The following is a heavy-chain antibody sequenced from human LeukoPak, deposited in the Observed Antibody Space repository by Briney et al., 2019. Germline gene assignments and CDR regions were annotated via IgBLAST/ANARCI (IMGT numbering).Heavy chain of an antibody. Sequence: SETLSLTCTVSGGSLSSYYWSWIRQPAGKGLEWIGRIYTSGSTNYNPSLKSRVTMSVDTSKNQFSLKLSSVTAADTAVYYCARGIQDYDFWSYYYYYMDVWGKGTTVTVSS. CDR1: GGSLSSYY. CDR2: IYTSGST. J-gene: IGHJ6*03. V-gene: IGHV4-4*07. D-gene: IGHD3-3*01. CDR3: ARGIQDYDFWSYYYYYMDV.